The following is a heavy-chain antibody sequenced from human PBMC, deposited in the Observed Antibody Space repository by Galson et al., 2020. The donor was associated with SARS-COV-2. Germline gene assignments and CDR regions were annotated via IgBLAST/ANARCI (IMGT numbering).Heavy chain of an antibody. CDR2: IFSTRSA. J-gene: IGHJ5*02. Sequence: SETLSLTCSVSGAAITSTNYYWAWIRQPPGKGLEWVGSIFSTRSAYYSPSLKSRLTLSVDTSKNQFSLKLTSVSAADTAIYFCASVDFGDYMPYFFDPWGQGTLVTVSS. CDR3: ASVDFGDYMPYFFDP. D-gene: IGHD4-17*01. V-gene: IGHV4-39*07. CDR1: GAAITSTNYY.